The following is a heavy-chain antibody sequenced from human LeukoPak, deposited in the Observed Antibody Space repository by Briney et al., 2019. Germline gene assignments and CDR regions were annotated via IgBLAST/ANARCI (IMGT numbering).Heavy chain of an antibody. CDR2: IIPIFGAA. Sequence: SVKVSCKASGGTFSSYAISWVRQAPGQGLEWMGGIIPIFGAANYAQKFQGRVTITTDESTSTTYMELSSLRSEDTAVYYCARAEKYYYDSSGFCSAFDIWRQGTMVTVSS. D-gene: IGHD3-22*01. CDR1: GGTFSSYA. J-gene: IGHJ3*02. CDR3: ARAEKYYYDSSGFCSAFDI. V-gene: IGHV1-69*05.